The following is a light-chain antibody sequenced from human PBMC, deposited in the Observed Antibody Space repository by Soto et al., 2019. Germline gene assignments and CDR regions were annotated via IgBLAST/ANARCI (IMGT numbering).Light chain of an antibody. J-gene: IGLJ2*01. CDR2: DVS. Sequence: QSALTQPASVSGSPGQSITLSCTGASSDVGGYNYVSWYQQHPGKAPKLMIYDVSNRPSGVSNRFSGSKSGNTASLTISGLQAEDEGDYYCSSYTSSSTVVFGGGTQLTVL. CDR1: SSDVGGYNY. CDR3: SSYTSSSTVV. V-gene: IGLV2-14*01.